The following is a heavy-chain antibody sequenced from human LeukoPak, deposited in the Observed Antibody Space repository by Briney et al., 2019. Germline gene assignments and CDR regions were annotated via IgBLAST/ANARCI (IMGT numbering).Heavy chain of an antibody. V-gene: IGHV3-66*02. CDR2: IYSGGST. Sequence: PGGSLRLSCAASGFTFSSYWMHWVRQAPGKGLVWVSVIYSGGSTYYADSVKGRFTISRDNSKNTLYLQMNSLRAEDTAVYYCARHQTHYYDSSGYQLDYWGQGTLVTVSS. J-gene: IGHJ4*02. CDR1: GFTFSSYW. D-gene: IGHD3-22*01. CDR3: ARHQTHYYDSSGYQLDY.